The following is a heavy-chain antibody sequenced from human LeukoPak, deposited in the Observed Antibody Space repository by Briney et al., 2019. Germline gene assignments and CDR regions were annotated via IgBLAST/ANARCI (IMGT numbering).Heavy chain of an antibody. D-gene: IGHD2-2*01. CDR2: INHSGST. V-gene: IGHV4-34*01. CDR3: ARDGRYCSTTSCQGWFDP. J-gene: IGHJ5*02. CDR1: GRSFSDYY. Sequence: SETLSLTCAVYGRSFSDYYWSWIRQPPGKGLEWIGEINHSGSTNYNPSLKSRVTISVDTSKNQFSLNLSSVTAADTAVYYCARDGRYCSTTSCQGWFDPWGQGTLVTVSS.